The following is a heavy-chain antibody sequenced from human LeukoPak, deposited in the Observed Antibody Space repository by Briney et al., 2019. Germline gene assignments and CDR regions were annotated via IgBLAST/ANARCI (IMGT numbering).Heavy chain of an antibody. J-gene: IGHJ5*02. D-gene: IGHD3-22*01. Sequence: PSETLSLTCTVSGGSISSGGYYWSWIRQHPGKGLEWIGYIYYSGSTYYNPSLKSRVTISVDTSKNQFSLKLSSVTAADTAVYYCARGPGSGYYRLNWFDPWGQGTLVTVSS. CDR3: ARGPGSGYYRLNWFDP. V-gene: IGHV4-31*03. CDR1: GGSISSGGYY. CDR2: IYYSGST.